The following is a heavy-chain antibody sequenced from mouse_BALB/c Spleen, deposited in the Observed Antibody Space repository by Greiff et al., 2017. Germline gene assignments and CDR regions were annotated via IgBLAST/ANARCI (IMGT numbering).Heavy chain of an antibody. J-gene: IGHJ2*01. D-gene: IGHD2-4*01. CDR1: GYTFTSYT. Sequence: VQLQQSAAELARPGASVKMSCKASGYTFTSYTMHWVKQRPGQGLEWIGYINPSSGYTEYNQKFKDKTTLTADKSSSTAYMQLSSLTSEDSAVYYCARSEKTYDYQGGYWGQGTTLTVSS. CDR2: INPSSGYT. CDR3: ARSEKTYDYQGGY. V-gene: IGHV1-4*02.